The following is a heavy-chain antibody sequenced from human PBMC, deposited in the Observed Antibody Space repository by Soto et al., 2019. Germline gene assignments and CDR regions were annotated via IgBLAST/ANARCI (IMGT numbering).Heavy chain of an antibody. CDR3: ARQGSGSYYYLYYYYGMDV. V-gene: IGHV1-3*01. CDR2: INAGNGTT. J-gene: IGHJ6*02. Sequence: ASVKVSCKASGYTFTSYAMHWVRQAPGQRLEWMVWINAGNGTTKYSQKFQGRVTITRDTSASTAYMELSSLRYEDTAVYYCARQGSGSYYYLYYYYGMDVWGQGTTVTVSS. D-gene: IGHD3-10*01. CDR1: GYTFTSYA.